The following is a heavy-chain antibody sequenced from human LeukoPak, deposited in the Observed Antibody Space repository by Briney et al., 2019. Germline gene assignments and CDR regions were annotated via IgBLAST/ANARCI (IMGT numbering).Heavy chain of an antibody. CDR3: ARGEGEGDWFDP. CDR2: INPNSGGT. D-gene: IGHD2-21*01. Sequence: ASVKVSCKASGYTFTGYYTHWVRQAPGQGLEWMGWINPNSGGTNYAQKFQGRVTMTRDTSISTAYMELSRLRSDDTAVYYCARGEGEGDWFDPWGQGTLVTVSS. V-gene: IGHV1-2*02. J-gene: IGHJ5*02. CDR1: GYTFTGYY.